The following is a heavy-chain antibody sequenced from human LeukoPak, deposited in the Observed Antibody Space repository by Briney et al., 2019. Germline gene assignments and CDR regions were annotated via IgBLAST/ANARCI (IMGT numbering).Heavy chain of an antibody. D-gene: IGHD3-9*01. Sequence: GASVKVSCKASGYTFTSYGISWVRQAPGQGLEWMGWISAYNGNTNYAQKLQGRVTMTTDTSTSTAYMELRNLRSDDTAVYYCARGGYDILTGSYYFDYWGQGTLVTVSS. J-gene: IGHJ4*02. CDR2: ISAYNGNT. CDR3: ARGGYDILTGSYYFDY. V-gene: IGHV1-18*04. CDR1: GYTFTSYG.